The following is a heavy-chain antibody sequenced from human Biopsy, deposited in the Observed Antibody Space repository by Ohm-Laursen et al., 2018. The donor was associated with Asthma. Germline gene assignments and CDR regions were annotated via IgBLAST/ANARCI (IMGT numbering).Heavy chain of an antibody. J-gene: IGHJ5*02. D-gene: IGHD4-17*01. CDR3: ARTTYGDDGFDP. Sequence: TLSLTCTVSGGSINIGDYYWSWIRQHPVKGLEWIGYIYYSGSTYYNPSLKSRVSISLDTSKNQSSLSLTSVTAADTAVYYCARTTYGDDGFDPWGQGTLVTVSS. CDR2: IYYSGST. V-gene: IGHV4-31*03. CDR1: GGSINIGDYY.